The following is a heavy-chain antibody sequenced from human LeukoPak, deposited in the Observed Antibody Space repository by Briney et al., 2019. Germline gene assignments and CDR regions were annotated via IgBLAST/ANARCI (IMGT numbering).Heavy chain of an antibody. CDR3: AKSRSSSWNVFDN. D-gene: IGHD6-13*01. CDR1: GLTFSSYV. Sequence: AGGSLRLSCAASGLTFSSYVMSRVRQAPGKGLEWVSGISGSGGTTYIADSVKGRFTISRDNSKDTLFLQMSSLRAEDTAVYYCAKSRSSSWNVFDNWGQGTLVTVSS. V-gene: IGHV3-23*01. CDR2: ISGSGGTT. J-gene: IGHJ4*02.